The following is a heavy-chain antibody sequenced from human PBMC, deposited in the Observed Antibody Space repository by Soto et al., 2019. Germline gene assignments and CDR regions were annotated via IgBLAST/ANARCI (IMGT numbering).Heavy chain of an antibody. V-gene: IGHV5-51*01. CDR3: ARQPSNGQWYV. CDR1: GYIFTSYW. D-gene: IGHD6-19*01. CDR2: IYPGDSDI. Sequence: GESLKISCKGSGYIFTSYWIGWVRQMPGKGLEWMAIIYPGDSDIRYNPSFQGQVTISADKSISTAYLQWSSPKASDTAMYYCARQPSNGQWYVWGQGTAVTVSS. J-gene: IGHJ6*02.